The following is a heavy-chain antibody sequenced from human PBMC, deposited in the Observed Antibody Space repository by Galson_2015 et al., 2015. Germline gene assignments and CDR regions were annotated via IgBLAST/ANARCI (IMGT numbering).Heavy chain of an antibody. J-gene: IGHJ6*04. Sequence: SLRLSCAASGFTFSSYEMNWVRQAPGKGLEWVSYISSSGSTIYYADSVKGRFTISRDNAKNTLYLQMNSLRAEDTAVYYCTRFSLGSGWGGHADVWGKGTTVTVSS. CDR3: TRFSLGSGWGGHADV. CDR1: GFTFSSYE. CDR2: ISSSGSTI. V-gene: IGHV3-48*03. D-gene: IGHD6-19*01.